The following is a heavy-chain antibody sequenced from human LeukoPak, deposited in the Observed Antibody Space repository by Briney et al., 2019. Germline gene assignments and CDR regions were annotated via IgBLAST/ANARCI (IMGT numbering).Heavy chain of an antibody. V-gene: IGHV1-8*01. CDR3: ARKRDYGDYPHFDY. CDR1: GYTFTSYD. J-gene: IGHJ4*02. CDR2: MNPNSGNT. Sequence: ASVKVSCKASGYTFTSYDINWVRQATGQGLEWMGWMNPNSGNTGYAQKFQGRVTMTRNTSISTAYMELSSLRSEDTAVYYCARKRDYGDYPHFDYWGQGTLVTVSS. D-gene: IGHD4-17*01.